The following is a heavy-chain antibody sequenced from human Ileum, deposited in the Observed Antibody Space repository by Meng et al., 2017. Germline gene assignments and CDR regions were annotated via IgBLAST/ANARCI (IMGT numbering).Heavy chain of an antibody. CDR3: ARGGPWFDP. J-gene: IGHJ5*02. CDR2: INHSGST. Sequence: QVQLQQWGAGLLKPSETLSLTWAVYGGSFSGYYRSWIRQPPGKGLEWIGEINHSGSTNYNPSLKSRVTISVDTSKNQFSLKLSSVTAADTAVYYCARGGPWFDPWGQGTLVTVSS. V-gene: IGHV4-34*01. CDR1: GGSFSGYY.